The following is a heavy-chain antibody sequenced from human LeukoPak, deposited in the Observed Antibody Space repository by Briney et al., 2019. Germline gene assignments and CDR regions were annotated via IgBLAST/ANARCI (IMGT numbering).Heavy chain of an antibody. CDR3: ARDRSLGIIDY. CDR2: IYYSGST. V-gene: IGHV4-59*01. Sequence: SETLSLTCIVSGDSISSYYWSGIRQPPGKGLEWIGYIYYSGSTNYNPSLKRRVTISVDASKNPFSLKLSSVTAADTAVYYCARDRSLGIIDYWGQGTLVTVSS. D-gene: IGHD3-16*01. J-gene: IGHJ4*02. CDR1: GDSISSYY.